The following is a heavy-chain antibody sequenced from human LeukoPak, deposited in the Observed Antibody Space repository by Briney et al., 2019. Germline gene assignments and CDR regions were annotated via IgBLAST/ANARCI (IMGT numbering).Heavy chain of an antibody. J-gene: IGHJ4*02. D-gene: IGHD4-17*01. Sequence: PGGSLRLSCAASGFTFSDAWLSWVRQAPGKGLEWVSAISGSGGSTYYADSVKGRFTISRDNSKNTLYLQMNSLRAEDTAVYYCATPDAPSGDHRGYFDYWGQGTLVTVSS. CDR3: ATPDAPSGDHRGYFDY. CDR1: GFTFSDAW. CDR2: ISGSGGST. V-gene: IGHV3-23*01.